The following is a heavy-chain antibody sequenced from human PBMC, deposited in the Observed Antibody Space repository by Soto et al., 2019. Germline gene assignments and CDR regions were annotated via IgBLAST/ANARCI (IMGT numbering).Heavy chain of an antibody. D-gene: IGHD3-22*01. CDR2: INPNSGGT. J-gene: IGHJ3*02. CDR1: GYTFTGYY. CDR3: ARSFAGFRVYDSSGHDAFDI. Sequence: ASVKVSCKASGYTFTGYYMHWVRQAPGQGLEWMGWINPNSGGTSYAQKFQGRVTMTRDTSISTAYMELSRLRSDDTAVYYCARSFAGFRVYDSSGHDAFDIWGQGTMVTVSS. V-gene: IGHV1-2*02.